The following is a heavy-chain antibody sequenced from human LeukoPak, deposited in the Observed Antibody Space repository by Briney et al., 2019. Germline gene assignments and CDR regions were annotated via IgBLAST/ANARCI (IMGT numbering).Heavy chain of an antibody. Sequence: GRSLRLSCAASGFTFSSYAMSWVRQAPGKGLEWVSAISGSGGSTYYADSVKGRFTISRDNSKNTLYLQMNSLRAEDTAVYYCAKEEMGYCSSTSCLGAFDIWGQGTMVTVSS. D-gene: IGHD2-2*01. V-gene: IGHV3-23*01. CDR3: AKEEMGYCSSTSCLGAFDI. J-gene: IGHJ3*02. CDR2: ISGSGGST. CDR1: GFTFSSYA.